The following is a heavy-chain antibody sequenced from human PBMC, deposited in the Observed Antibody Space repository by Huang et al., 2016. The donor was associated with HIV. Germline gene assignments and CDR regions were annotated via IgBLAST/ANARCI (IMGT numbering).Heavy chain of an antibody. CDR1: GGSISSGNYY. Sequence: QVQLQESGPGLVKPSQTLSLTCSVAGGSISSGNYYWSWIRQPAGKGLEWIGHIYTSATTIYNSSLKSRVTISVATSKNQFSLKLSSVTATDTAVYYCARLTGYSTFDIWGHGTVVTVSS. D-gene: IGHD3-9*01. J-gene: IGHJ3*02. CDR3: ARLTGYSTFDI. CDR2: IYTSATT. V-gene: IGHV4-61*09.